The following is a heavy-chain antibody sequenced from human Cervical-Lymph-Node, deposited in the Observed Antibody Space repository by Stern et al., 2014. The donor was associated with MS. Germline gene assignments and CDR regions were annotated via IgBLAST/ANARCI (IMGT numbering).Heavy chain of an antibody. CDR2: ISAYNGNT. Sequence: VQLVESGAEVKKPGASVKVSCKASGYTFTSYGISWVRQAPGQGLEWMGWISAYNGNTNYAQKLQGRFTMTTDTSTSTAYMELRSLRSDDTAVYYCARTYDFLEWLPTRGTNYYYYYGMDVWGQGTTVTVSS. CDR3: ARTYDFLEWLPTRGTNYYYYYGMDV. D-gene: IGHD3-3*01. V-gene: IGHV1-18*01. CDR1: GYTFTSYG. J-gene: IGHJ6*02.